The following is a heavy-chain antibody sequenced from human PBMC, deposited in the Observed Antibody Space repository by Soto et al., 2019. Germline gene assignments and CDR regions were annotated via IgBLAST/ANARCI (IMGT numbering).Heavy chain of an antibody. V-gene: IGHV4-31*03. CDR2: IYYSGST. D-gene: IGHD6-13*01. CDR1: GGSISSGGYY. CDR3: VASIAAAGTLDY. J-gene: IGHJ4*02. Sequence: QVQLQESGPGLVKPSQTLSLTCTVSGGSISSGGYYWSWIRQHPGKGLEWIGYIYYSGSTYYNPSLKSRVTISVDTSKNQFSLKLSSVTAADTAVYYCVASIAAAGTLDYWGQGTLVTVSS.